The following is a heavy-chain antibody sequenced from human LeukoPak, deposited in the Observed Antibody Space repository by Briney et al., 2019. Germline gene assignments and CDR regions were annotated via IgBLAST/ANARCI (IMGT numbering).Heavy chain of an antibody. CDR2: ISHTGSLI. CDR3: ARGEGLAARLGFDP. CDR1: GFTSTPSE. D-gene: IGHD6-6*01. Sequence: PGGSLRLSCAASGFTSTPSELNWVRQAPGKGLEWISYISHTGSLIYYADSVKGRFTISRDTAKNFLYLQMNSLRVEDTGMYYCARGEGLAARLGFDPWGQGTLVT. J-gene: IGHJ5*02. V-gene: IGHV3-48*03.